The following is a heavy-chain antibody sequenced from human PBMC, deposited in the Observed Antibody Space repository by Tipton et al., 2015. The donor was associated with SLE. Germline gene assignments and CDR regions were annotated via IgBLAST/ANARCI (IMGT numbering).Heavy chain of an antibody. V-gene: IGHV4-4*07. CDR3: ARDLPQSGGDAFNI. CDR2: IYTSGST. D-gene: IGHD3-16*01. Sequence: TLSLTCTVSGGSISSYYWSWFRQPAGKGLEWIGRIYTSGSTNYNPSLKSRVTMSVDTSKNQFSLKLSSVTAADTAVYYCARDLPQSGGDAFNIWGQGTMVTVSS. CDR1: GGSISSYY. J-gene: IGHJ3*02.